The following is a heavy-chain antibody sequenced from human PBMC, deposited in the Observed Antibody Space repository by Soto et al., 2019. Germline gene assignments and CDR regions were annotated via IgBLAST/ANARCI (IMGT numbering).Heavy chain of an antibody. CDR3: GRGCSAGSDY. CDR2: IDWDDDK. D-gene: IGHD2-15*01. CDR1: GFSLSTSGMC. Sequence: SGPTLVNPTQTLTLTCTFSGFSLSTSGMCVSWIRQPPGKALEWLARIDWDDDKYYSTSLRTRLTISKDTSKNQVVLTMTNMDPVDTATYYCGRGCSAGSDYWGQGTLVTVSS. V-gene: IGHV2-70*11. J-gene: IGHJ4*02.